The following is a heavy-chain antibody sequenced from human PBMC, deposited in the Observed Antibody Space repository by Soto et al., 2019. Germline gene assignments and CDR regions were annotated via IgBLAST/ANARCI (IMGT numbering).Heavy chain of an antibody. CDR3: ASQRLGYYYMDV. Sequence: QVQLVQSGAEVKKPGASVKVSCKASGYTFTGYYMHWVRQAPGQGLEWMGWINPNSGGINYAQKLQGWVTITRDTSISTAYMELSRLRSDDTAVYYCASQRLGYYYMDVWGKGTTVTVSS. V-gene: IGHV1-2*04. CDR2: INPNSGGI. CDR1: GYTFTGYY. J-gene: IGHJ6*03.